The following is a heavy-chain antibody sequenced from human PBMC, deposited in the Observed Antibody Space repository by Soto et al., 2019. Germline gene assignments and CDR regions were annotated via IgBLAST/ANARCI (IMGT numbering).Heavy chain of an antibody. V-gene: IGHV1-18*01. Sequence: GASVKVSCKASGYIFTNYDISWVRQAPGQGLEWMGWISGYNGNTKYAQKFQGRVTMTTDTSTSTAYMELRSLTSDDTAVYYCASDRSSSSLWGQGTLVTVSS. D-gene: IGHD6-6*01. CDR3: ASDRSSSSL. J-gene: IGHJ4*02. CDR1: GYIFTNYD. CDR2: ISGYNGNT.